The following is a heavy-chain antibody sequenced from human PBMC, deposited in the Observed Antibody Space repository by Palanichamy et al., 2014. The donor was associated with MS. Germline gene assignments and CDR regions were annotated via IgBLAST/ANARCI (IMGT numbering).Heavy chain of an antibody. CDR1: GFTFSSYS. D-gene: IGHD3-22*01. CDR3: ARESNYYDSSGYYSPYFDY. V-gene: IGHV3-7*03. CDR2: INQEESEK. Sequence: DVRLVESGGGLVQPGGSLRLSCAASGFTFSSYSMFWVRQAPGKGLEWVANINQEESEKYYVDSVKGRFTISRDNAKNSLYLQMNILRAEDTAVYYCARESNYYDSSGYYSPYFDYWGQGTLVTVSS. J-gene: IGHJ4*02.